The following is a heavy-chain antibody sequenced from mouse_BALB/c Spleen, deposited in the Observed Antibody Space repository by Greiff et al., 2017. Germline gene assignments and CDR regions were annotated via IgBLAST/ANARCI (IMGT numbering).Heavy chain of an antibody. CDR1: GYTFTSYW. Sequence: VQLQSGTVLARPGASVKMSCKASGYTFTSYWMHWVKQRPGQGLEWIGAIYPGNSDTSYNQKFKGKAKLTAVTSTSTAYMELSSLTNEDSAVYYCTRGYYAMDYWGQGTSVTVSS. CDR2: IYPGNSDT. V-gene: IGHV1-5*01. CDR3: TRGYYAMDY. J-gene: IGHJ4*01.